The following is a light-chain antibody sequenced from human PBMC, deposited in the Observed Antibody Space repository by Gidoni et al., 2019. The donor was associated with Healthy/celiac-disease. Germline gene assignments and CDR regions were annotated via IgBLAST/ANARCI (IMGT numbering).Light chain of an antibody. CDR3: QQRSNWPFTWT. CDR1: QGVRSY. J-gene: IGKJ1*01. V-gene: IGKV3-11*01. Sequence: IVLTQSPATLSLSPGERATLSCRASQGVRSYLAWYQQTPGQAPRLLIYDASNRATGIPARFSGSGSGTDFTLTISRLKPEDFAVYYCQQRSNWPFTWTFGQGTKVEIK. CDR2: DAS.